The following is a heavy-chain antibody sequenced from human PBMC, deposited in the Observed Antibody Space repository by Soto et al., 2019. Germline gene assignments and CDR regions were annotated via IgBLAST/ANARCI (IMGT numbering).Heavy chain of an antibody. CDR2: IYYSGST. CDR3: ARRYDFWSGYYNLDY. J-gene: IGHJ4*02. CDR1: GGSISSYY. D-gene: IGHD3-3*01. Sequence: SETLSLTCTVSGGSISSYYWSWIRQPPGKGLEWIGYIYYSGSTNYNPSLKSRVTISVDTSKNQFSLKLSSVTAADTAVYYCARRYDFWSGYYNLDYWGQGTLVTVSS. V-gene: IGHV4-59*08.